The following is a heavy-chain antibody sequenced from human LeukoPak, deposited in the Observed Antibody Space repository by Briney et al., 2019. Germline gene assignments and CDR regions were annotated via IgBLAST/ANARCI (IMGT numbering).Heavy chain of an antibody. J-gene: IGHJ4*02. CDR1: GGSISSSSYY. V-gene: IGHV4-39*07. CDR3: SNKVYCSTTSCHPAGY. CDR2: IYYGGST. D-gene: IGHD2-2*01. Sequence: SETLSLTCTVSGGSISSSSYYWGWIRQPPGKGLEWVGSIYYGGSTNYNPSLKSRVTISFATSTNQFFLDLSPVTAADTAVYYCSNKVYCSTTSCHPAGYWGLGSLVTVSS.